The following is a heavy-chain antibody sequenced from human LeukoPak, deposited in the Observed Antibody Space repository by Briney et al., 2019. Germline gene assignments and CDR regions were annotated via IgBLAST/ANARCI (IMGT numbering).Heavy chain of an antibody. J-gene: IGHJ4*02. Sequence: SETLSLTCTVSAYSISSGYYWGWIRQPPGEGLEWVGSISHRGSTHYNPSLRSRITISLDRSKQKYSLKLTSVTAADTAVYFCARGAEYYAIWRGYAGYSDYWGQGISVTVSS. V-gene: IGHV4-38-2*02. CDR1: AYSISSGYY. CDR3: ARGAEYYAIWRGYAGYSDY. CDR2: ISHRGST. D-gene: IGHD3-3*01.